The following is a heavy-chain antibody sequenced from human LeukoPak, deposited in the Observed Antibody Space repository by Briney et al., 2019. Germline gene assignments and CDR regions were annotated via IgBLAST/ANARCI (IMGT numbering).Heavy chain of an antibody. V-gene: IGHV1-69*13. CDR1: GGTFISYA. D-gene: IGHD3-10*01. J-gene: IGHJ3*01. CDR3: ARVEPGAQRFGAFDV. Sequence: ASVKVSCKASGGTFISYAISWVRQAPGQGLEWMGGIIPIFGTANYAQKFQGRVTITADESTSTAYMELSSLRSEDTAVYYCARVEPGAQRFGAFDVWGQGTMVTVSS. CDR2: IIPIFGTA.